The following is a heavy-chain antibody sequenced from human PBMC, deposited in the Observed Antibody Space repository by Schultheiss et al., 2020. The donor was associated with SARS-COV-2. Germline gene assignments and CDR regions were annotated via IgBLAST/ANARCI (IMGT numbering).Heavy chain of an antibody. CDR2: VNHIGST. V-gene: IGHV4-34*01. CDR3: ARGGYVPVDY. CDR1: GGSISRYY. Sequence: SETLSLTCTVSGGSISRYYWSWIRQPPGKGLEWIGQVNHIGSTNYNPSLKSRVTISVDTSKIQFSLKLTSVTAADTAVYYCARGGYVPVDYWGQGTLVTVSS. J-gene: IGHJ4*02. D-gene: IGHD5-18*01.